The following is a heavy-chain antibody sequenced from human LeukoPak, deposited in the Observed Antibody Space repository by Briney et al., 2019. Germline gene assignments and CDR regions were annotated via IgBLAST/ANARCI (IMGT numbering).Heavy chain of an antibody. CDR3: AKSRGIAVSDLTH. CDR1: GPTFSSNG. CDR2: ISHDGSKK. Sequence: GGSLRPSCAVSGPTFSSNGMHWVRQAPGKGLEWVAVISHDGSKKYYADSVKGRFTISRDNSKNTLYLQMNSLRTEDTAVYYCAKSRGIAVSDLTHWGQGTLVTVSS. V-gene: IGHV3-30*18. J-gene: IGHJ4*02. D-gene: IGHD6-19*01.